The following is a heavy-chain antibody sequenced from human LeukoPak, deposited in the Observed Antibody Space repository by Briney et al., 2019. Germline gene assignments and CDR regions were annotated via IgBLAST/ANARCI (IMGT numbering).Heavy chain of an antibody. Sequence: GASVTVSCKGSGYTFANFGMNWARQAPGQGVEGMGWISVYNGSTNYAQNLQGRVTLTTDTSTSTAYMELRSLRSDDTALYYCARTCSSSSCYMVHWGQGTLVTVSS. J-gene: IGHJ4*02. CDR2: ISVYNGST. D-gene: IGHD2-2*02. V-gene: IGHV1-18*01. CDR3: ARTCSSSSCYMVH. CDR1: GYTFANFG.